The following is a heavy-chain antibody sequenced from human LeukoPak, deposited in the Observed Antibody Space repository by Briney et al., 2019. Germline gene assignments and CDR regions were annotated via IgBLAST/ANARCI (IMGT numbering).Heavy chain of an antibody. V-gene: IGHV4-59*01. CDR3: ARGPNRYYFDY. CDR1: GVSISSYY. CDR2: IYYSGRT. J-gene: IGHJ4*02. D-gene: IGHD2/OR15-2a*01. Sequence: SETLSLTCTVSGVSISSYYWSWVRQPPGKGLEWTGYIYYSGRTNYNPSLKSRVTISVDTSKNQFSLKLSSVTAADTAVYYCARGPNRYYFDYWGQGTLVTVSS.